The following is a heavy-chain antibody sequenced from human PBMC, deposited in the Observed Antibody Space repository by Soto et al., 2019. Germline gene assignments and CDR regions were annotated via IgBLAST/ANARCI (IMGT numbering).Heavy chain of an antibody. Sequence: SRTCSLTCAISRGSVSSNSAAWNWLRQSPSRGLEWLGRTYYRSKWYNDYAVSVKSRITINPDTSKNQFSLQLNSVTPEDTAVYYCARDHYSGALILWGQGTLVTVSS. V-gene: IGHV6-1*01. CDR3: ARDHYSGALIL. D-gene: IGHD1-26*01. CDR2: TYYRSKWYN. CDR1: RGSVSSNSAA. J-gene: IGHJ4*02.